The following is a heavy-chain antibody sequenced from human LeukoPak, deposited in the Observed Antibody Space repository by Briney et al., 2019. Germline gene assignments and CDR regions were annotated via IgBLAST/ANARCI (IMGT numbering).Heavy chain of an antibody. D-gene: IGHD1-14*01. CDR3: ARDSFETDIDY. CDR1: GLLFSRYW. V-gene: IGHV3-7*01. Sequence: GGSLRLSCAASGLLFSRYWMSWVRQAPGKGLEWVANIKEDGSEKYYVESMKGGFTISRDNVKNSLYLQINSLRAEDTAVYYCARDSFETDIDYWGQGTLVTVSS. J-gene: IGHJ4*02. CDR2: IKEDGSEK.